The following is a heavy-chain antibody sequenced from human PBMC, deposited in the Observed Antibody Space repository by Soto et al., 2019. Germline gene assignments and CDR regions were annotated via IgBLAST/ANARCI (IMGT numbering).Heavy chain of an antibody. V-gene: IGHV4-39*01. CDR1: GGSISSSSYY. CDR3: ARSSGWRNWYFDL. Sequence: QLQLQESGPGLVKPSETLSLTCTVSGGSISSSSYYWGWIRQPPGKGLEWIGSIYYSGSTYYNPSLKSRVTISVDTSKNQFSLKLSSVTAADTAVYYCARSSGWRNWYFDLWGRGTLVTVSS. D-gene: IGHD6-19*01. CDR2: IYYSGST. J-gene: IGHJ2*01.